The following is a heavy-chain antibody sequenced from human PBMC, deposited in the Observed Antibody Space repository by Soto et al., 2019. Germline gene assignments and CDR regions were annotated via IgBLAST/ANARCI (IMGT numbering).Heavy chain of an antibody. CDR3: ARAGYMDV. CDR1: GFTFSDHY. Sequence: EVQLVESGGGLVQPGGSLRLSCAASGFTFSDHYIDWVRQAPGKGLEWVGRTRNKANSYTTEYAASVKGRFTISRDDSKNSLYLQMNSLKTEDTAVYYCARAGYMDVWGQGTTVTVSS. D-gene: IGHD7-27*01. V-gene: IGHV3-72*01. CDR2: TRNKANSYTT. J-gene: IGHJ6*03.